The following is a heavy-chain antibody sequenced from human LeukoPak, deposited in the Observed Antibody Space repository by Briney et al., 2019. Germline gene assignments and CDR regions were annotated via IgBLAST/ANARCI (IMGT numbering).Heavy chain of an antibody. D-gene: IGHD3-10*01. J-gene: IGHJ4*02. CDR1: GFTFSSYA. CDR3: ARAVEGSGSYPDY. CDR2: ISSNGGST. Sequence: GGSLRLSCAASGFTFSSYAMHWVRQAPGKGLEYVSAISSNGGSTYYANSVKGRFTISRDNSKNTLYLQMGSLRAEDVAVYYCARAVEGSGSYPDYWGQGTLVTVSS. V-gene: IGHV3-64*01.